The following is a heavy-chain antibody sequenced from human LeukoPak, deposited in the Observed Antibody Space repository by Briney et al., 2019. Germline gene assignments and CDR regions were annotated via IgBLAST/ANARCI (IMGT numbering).Heavy chain of an antibody. J-gene: IGHJ6*03. CDR2: IYTSGST. D-gene: IGHD1-26*01. CDR1: GGSISSYY. CDR3: AREGAANFYYYYYYMDV. V-gene: IGHV4-4*07. Sequence: PSETLSPTCTVSGGSISSYYWSWIRQPAGKGLEWIGRIYTSGSTNYNPSLKSRVTISVDKSKNQFSLKLSSVTAADTAVYYCAREGAANFYYYYYYMDVWGKGTTATVSS.